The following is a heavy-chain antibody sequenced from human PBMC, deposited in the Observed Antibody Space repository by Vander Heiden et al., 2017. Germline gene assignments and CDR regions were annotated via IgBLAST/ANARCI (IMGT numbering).Heavy chain of an antibody. V-gene: IGHV3-48*02. J-gene: IGHJ5*02. Sequence: EVQLVESGGALVQPGGSLRLSCTASGFTFSEYSMNWVRQALGKGLEWVSYIGTSSSPIYYADSVKGRFTISRDNAKNSLYLQMDSLRDEDTAVYYCARGPPLFDPWGQGTLVTVSS. CDR1: GFTFSEYS. CDR3: ARGPPLFDP. CDR2: IGTSSSPI.